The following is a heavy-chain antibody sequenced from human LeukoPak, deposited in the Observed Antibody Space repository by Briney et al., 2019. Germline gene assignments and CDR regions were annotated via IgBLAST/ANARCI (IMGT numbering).Heavy chain of an antibody. Sequence: SETLSLTCTVSGGSISSYYWSWIRQPAGKGLEWIGCIYTSGSTNYNPSLKSRVTISVDTSKNQFSLKLSSVTAADTAVYYCARARAVAGTRYFQHWGQGTLVTVSS. CDR2: IYTSGST. CDR3: ARARAVAGTRYFQH. J-gene: IGHJ1*01. CDR1: GGSISSYY. D-gene: IGHD6-19*01. V-gene: IGHV4-4*07.